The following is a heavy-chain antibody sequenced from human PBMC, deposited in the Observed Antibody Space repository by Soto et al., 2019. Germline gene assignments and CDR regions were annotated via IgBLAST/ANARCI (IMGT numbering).Heavy chain of an antibody. CDR1: GFPFISYA. J-gene: IGHJ4*02. V-gene: IGHV3-30-3*01. CDR3: ARERGKDY. Sequence: QVQLVESGGGVVQPGRSLRLPFAASGFPFISYAMHWVRQAPGKGLGWVAVISYDGSNKYYADSVKGRFTISRDNSKNTLYLQMNSLRAEDTAVYYCARERGKDYWGQGTLVTVSS. D-gene: IGHD3-16*01. CDR2: ISYDGSNK.